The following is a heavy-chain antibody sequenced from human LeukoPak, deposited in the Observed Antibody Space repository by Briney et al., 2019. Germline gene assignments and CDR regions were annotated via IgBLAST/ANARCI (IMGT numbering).Heavy chain of an antibody. J-gene: IGHJ4*02. CDR2: MFHSGTT. Sequence: SETLSLTCTVSGYSISSNYYWAWIRQPPGKGLEWIGNMFHSGTTAYNPSLKSRVTISKDTSKNQFSLNLRFVPAADTAVYFCARVVGANQLDYWGQGILVTVSS. V-gene: IGHV4-38-2*02. CDR3: ARVVGANQLDY. CDR1: GYSISSNYY. D-gene: IGHD1-26*01.